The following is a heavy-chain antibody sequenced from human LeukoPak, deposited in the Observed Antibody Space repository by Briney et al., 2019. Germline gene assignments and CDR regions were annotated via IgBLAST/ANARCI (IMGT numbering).Heavy chain of an antibody. Sequence: SETLSLTCAVYGGSFSGYYWSWIRQPPGKGLEWIGEINHSGSTNYNPSLKSRVTISVDTSKNQFSLKLSSVTAADTAVYYCATLYGDYGSWGRGTLVTVSS. V-gene: IGHV4-34*01. D-gene: IGHD4-17*01. CDR2: INHSGST. J-gene: IGHJ5*02. CDR1: GGSFSGYY. CDR3: ATLYGDYGS.